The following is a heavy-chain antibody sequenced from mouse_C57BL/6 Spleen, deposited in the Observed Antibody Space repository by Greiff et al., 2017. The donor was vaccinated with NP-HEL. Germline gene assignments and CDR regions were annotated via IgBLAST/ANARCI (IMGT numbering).Heavy chain of an antibody. Sequence: QVQLQQPGAELVRPGSSVKLSCKASGYTFTSYWMDWVKQRPGQGLEWIGNIYPSDSETHYNQKFKDKATLTVDKSSSTAYMQLSSLTSEDSAVYYCARDTGDWYFDVWGTGTTVTVSS. CDR2: IYPSDSET. CDR1: GYTFTSYW. D-gene: IGHD1-1*02. J-gene: IGHJ1*03. CDR3: ARDTGDWYFDV. V-gene: IGHV1-61*01.